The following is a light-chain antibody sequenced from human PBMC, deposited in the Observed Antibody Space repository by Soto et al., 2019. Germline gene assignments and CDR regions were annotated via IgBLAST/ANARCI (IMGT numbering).Light chain of an antibody. Sequence: EIVLTQSPATLSLSPGERATLSCRASRSVRSYLAWYQQKPGQAPRLLIYDASNRAAGIPARFSGSGSETDLTLHLRKLGPENFAVYYCQQRYAWPPITFGQGTRLEIK. CDR2: DAS. V-gene: IGKV3-11*01. CDR1: RSVRSY. CDR3: QQRYAWPPIT. J-gene: IGKJ5*01.